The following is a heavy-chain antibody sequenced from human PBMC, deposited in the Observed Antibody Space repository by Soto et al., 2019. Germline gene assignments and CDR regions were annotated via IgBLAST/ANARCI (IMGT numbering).Heavy chain of an antibody. CDR2: ISGSGGST. V-gene: IGHV3-23*01. J-gene: IGHJ4*02. CDR3: AKDQGSSWYERDY. CDR1: GFTFSNYA. Sequence: EVQLLESGGGLVQPGGSLRLSCAASGFTFSNYAVTWVRQAPGKGLEWVSTISGSGGSTYYADSVKGRFTISRDNSKNTLYRQMNSLRAEDTAVYYCAKDQGSSWYERDYWGQGTLVTVSA. D-gene: IGHD6-13*01.